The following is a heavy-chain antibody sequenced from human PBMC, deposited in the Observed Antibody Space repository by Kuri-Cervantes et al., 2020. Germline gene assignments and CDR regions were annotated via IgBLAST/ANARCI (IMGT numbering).Heavy chain of an antibody. CDR1: GFTFSSYS. Sequence: GESLKISCAASGFTFSSYSMNWVRQAPGKGLEWVSYISSSGGYTYYADSVKGRFTISRDNAKNSLYLQMNSLRAEDTAVYYRARTLPLRHYYDSSGYSDYWGQGTLVTVSS. D-gene: IGHD3-22*01. CDR2: ISSSGGYT. CDR3: ARTLPLRHYYDSSGYSDY. V-gene: IGHV3-21*05. J-gene: IGHJ4*02.